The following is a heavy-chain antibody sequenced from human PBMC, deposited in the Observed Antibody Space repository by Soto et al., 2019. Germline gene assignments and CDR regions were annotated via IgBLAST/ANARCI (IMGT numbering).Heavy chain of an antibody. D-gene: IGHD2-2*01. V-gene: IGHV4-39*01. J-gene: IGHJ3*02. Sequence: QLQLQESGPGLVKPSETLSLTCTVSGGSISSSSYYWGWIRQPPGKGLEWIGSIYYSGSTYYNPSLKSRVTISVDTSKNQFSLKLSSVTAADTAVYYCARHLMPARAFDIWGQGTMVTVSS. CDR2: IYYSGST. CDR1: GGSISSSSYY. CDR3: ARHLMPARAFDI.